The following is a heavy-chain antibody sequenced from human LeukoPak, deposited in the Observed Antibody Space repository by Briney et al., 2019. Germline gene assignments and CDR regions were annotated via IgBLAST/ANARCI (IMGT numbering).Heavy chain of an antibody. J-gene: IGHJ4*02. V-gene: IGHV3-23*01. Sequence: GGSLRLSCAASGFTFSSYAMSWVRQAPGKGLEWVSAISGSGGSTYYADSVKGRFTISRDNSKNTLYLQMNSLRAEDTAVYYCAKESDYGDYRSVWYYFDYWGQGTLVTVSS. CDR2: ISGSGGST. CDR1: GFTFSSYA. D-gene: IGHD4-17*01. CDR3: AKESDYGDYRSVWYYFDY.